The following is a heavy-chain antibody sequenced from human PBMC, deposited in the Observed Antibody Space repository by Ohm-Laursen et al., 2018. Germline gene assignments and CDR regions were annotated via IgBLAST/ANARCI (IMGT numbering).Heavy chain of an antibody. V-gene: IGHV4-59*12. Sequence: PSETLSLTCTVSGGSISSYYWSWIRQPPGKGLEWIGEINHSGSTYYNPSLKSRLTMSVDTSKNQFSMKLNSVTAADTALYYCARDAPEARNEMDVWGQGTPVTVSS. CDR1: GGSISSYY. D-gene: IGHD1-1*01. J-gene: IGHJ6*02. CDR2: INHSGST. CDR3: ARDAPEARNEMDV.